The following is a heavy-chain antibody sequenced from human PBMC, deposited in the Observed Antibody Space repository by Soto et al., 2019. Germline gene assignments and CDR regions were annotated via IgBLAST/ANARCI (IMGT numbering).Heavy chain of an antibody. CDR2: IYVGDSDT. V-gene: IGHV5-51*01. J-gene: IGHJ4*02. CDR1: GYSFTNYW. D-gene: IGHD2-21*01. Sequence: GESLKISCKGSGYSFTNYWIGWVRQMPGKGLGWMGIIYVGDSDTRYSPSFQGQVTISADKSISTAYLQWSSLKASDTAMYYCARLVNIFDFDYWGQGTLVTVSS. CDR3: ARLVNIFDFDY.